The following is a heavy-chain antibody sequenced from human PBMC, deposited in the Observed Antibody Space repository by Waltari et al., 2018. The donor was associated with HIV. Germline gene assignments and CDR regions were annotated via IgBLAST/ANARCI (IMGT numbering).Heavy chain of an antibody. Sequence: QVQLVESGGGLVKPGGSLRLSCAASGLTFSDNYMSWIRQAPGKGLEWVSYISSSGGAVFYADSVKGRFTISRDNAKKTLYLQMSSLRAEDTAIYYCAGRGVTCSATSCYDSWGQGTRVTVSS. D-gene: IGHD3-10*01. J-gene: IGHJ4*02. V-gene: IGHV3-11*01. CDR1: GLTFSDNY. CDR2: ISSSGGAV. CDR3: AGRGVTCSATSCYDS.